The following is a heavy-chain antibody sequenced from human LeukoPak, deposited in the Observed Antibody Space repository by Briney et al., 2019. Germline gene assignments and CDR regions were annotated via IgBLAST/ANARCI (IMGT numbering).Heavy chain of an antibody. CDR1: GFTLSSYS. CDR3: ATFTYGSGVDY. CDR2: ISSSSSYI. D-gene: IGHD3-10*01. V-gene: IGHV3-21*01. Sequence: GGSLRLSCAASGFTLSSYSMNWVGQAAGKGLEWVSSISSSSSYIYYADRVKGRFTISRDNAKNSLYLQMNSLRAEDTAVYYCATFTYGSGVDYWGQGTLVTVSS. J-gene: IGHJ4*02.